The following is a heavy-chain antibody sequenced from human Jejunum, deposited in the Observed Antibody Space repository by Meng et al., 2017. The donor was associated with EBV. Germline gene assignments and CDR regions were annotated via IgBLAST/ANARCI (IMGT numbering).Heavy chain of an antibody. CDR3: ARGAYFDY. V-gene: IGHV4-30-2*01. J-gene: IGHJ4*02. Sequence: LQESGSGLVKPSETLSLSCAVSGGSISSGGYSWHWIRQPPGKGLQWIGYIYYSGSAFYNPSLKSRVTLSVDRSKNQFSLNLSSVTAADTAVYYCARGAYFDYWGQGTLVTVSS. CDR2: IYYSGSA. CDR1: GGSISSGGYS.